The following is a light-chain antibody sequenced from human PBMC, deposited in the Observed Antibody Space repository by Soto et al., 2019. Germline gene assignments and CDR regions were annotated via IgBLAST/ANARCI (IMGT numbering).Light chain of an antibody. V-gene: IGKV1-5*01. CDR2: NAS. CDR3: QQYGSFPPIT. J-gene: IGKJ4*01. CDR1: RSISNW. Sequence: DIQMTKSPSTRSGSVGDRVTITGRASRSISNWLAWYHQRPGIAPKLLIFNASILQSGVPSRFSGSGPGTEFTLSISRLQTDDFATYYCQQYGSFPPITFGGGTKVYIK.